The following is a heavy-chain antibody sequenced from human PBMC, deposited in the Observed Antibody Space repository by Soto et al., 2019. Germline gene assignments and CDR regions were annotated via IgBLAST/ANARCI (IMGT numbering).Heavy chain of an antibody. Sequence: EASVKVSCKASGYTFTNYDIEWVRQAAGQGLEWLGWMNPNNGNTGYAQTFQGRVTMTRDTSISTAYMELSNLRSEDTAIYYCARYIWADAFDIWGQGTMVTVSS. CDR3: ARYIWADAFDI. D-gene: IGHD3-16*01. CDR1: GYTFTNYD. V-gene: IGHV1-8*01. J-gene: IGHJ3*02. CDR2: MNPNNGNT.